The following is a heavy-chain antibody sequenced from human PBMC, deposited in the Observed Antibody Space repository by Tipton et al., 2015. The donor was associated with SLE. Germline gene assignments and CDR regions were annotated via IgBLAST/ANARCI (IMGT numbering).Heavy chain of an antibody. CDR2: IIPILGIA. CDR3: ARDLRLNWNYGADYYYYMDV. CDR1: GGTFSSYT. D-gene: IGHD1-7*01. Sequence: QVQLVQSGAEVKKPGSSVKVSCKASGGTFSSYTISWVRQAPGQGLEWMGRIIPILGIASYAQKFQGRVTITADKSTSTAYMELSSLRSEDTAVYYCARDLRLNWNYGADYYYYMDVWGKGTTVTVSS. J-gene: IGHJ6*03. V-gene: IGHV1-69*09.